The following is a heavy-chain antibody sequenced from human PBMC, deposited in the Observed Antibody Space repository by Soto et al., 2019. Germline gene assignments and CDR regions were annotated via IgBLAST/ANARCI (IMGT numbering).Heavy chain of an antibody. CDR3: ARQYYDFSYGMDV. Sequence: PSETLSLTCTVSEGSITSYYWSWIRQPPGRGLEWIGYIYYSGRTTYNPSLKSRVTISVDTSRNQFSLKMTSVTSADTAVYYCARQYYDFSYGMDVWGQGTTVTVSS. V-gene: IGHV4-59*08. CDR2: IYYSGRT. D-gene: IGHD3-3*01. J-gene: IGHJ6*02. CDR1: EGSITSYY.